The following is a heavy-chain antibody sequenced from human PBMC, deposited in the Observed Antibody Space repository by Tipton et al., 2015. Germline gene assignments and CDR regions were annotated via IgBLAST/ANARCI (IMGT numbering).Heavy chain of an antibody. J-gene: IGHJ3*02. CDR1: GGTFSSYA. V-gene: IGHV1-69*09. CDR2: IIPVLDIA. CDR3: ARAHDRSGSILWGDAFDI. D-gene: IGHD3-22*01. Sequence: QLVQSGAEVKKPGSSVKVSCKASGGTFSSYAISWVRQAPGQGLEWMGGIIPVLDIANYAQKFQGRVTITADKSTSTAYMELSSLRSEDTAEYYCARAHDRSGSILWGDAFDIWGQGTMVTVSS.